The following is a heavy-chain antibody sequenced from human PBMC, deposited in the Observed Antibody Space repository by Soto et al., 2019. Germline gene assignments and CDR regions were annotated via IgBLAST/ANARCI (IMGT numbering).Heavy chain of an antibody. CDR3: ASMGCAGGNCYAHHYYGLDV. CDR1: GYSFTEYW. Sequence: GESLKISCRASGYSFTEYWIGWVRQMPGKGLEWMGIVYPGDSDVRYSPSFQGQVTISADKSISTAYLQWSSLKASDTAMYYCASMGCAGGNCYAHHYYGLDVWGQGTTVTVSS. D-gene: IGHD2-15*01. J-gene: IGHJ6*02. V-gene: IGHV5-51*01. CDR2: VYPGDSDV.